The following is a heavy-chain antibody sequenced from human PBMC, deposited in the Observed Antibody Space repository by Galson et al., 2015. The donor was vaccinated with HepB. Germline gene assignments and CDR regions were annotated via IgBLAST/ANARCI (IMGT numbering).Heavy chain of an antibody. CDR1: GYSFTNHD. J-gene: IGHJ6*02. Sequence: SVTVSCKASGYSFTNHDINWVRQATGQGLEWMGWMNPNSGNTGYAQKFQGRVIMTRNTSISTAYMELSRLTSEDTAVYYCARGIFGIKDDWGQGTTVTVSS. CDR3: ARGIFGIKDD. V-gene: IGHV1-8*02. CDR2: MNPNSGNT. D-gene: IGHD3-3*02.